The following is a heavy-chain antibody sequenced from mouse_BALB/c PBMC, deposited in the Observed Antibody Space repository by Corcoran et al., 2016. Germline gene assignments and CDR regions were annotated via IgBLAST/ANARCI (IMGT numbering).Heavy chain of an antibody. CDR3: ARSRGVTMITTGYAMDY. CDR1: GYSFTGYY. CDR2: ISCYNGAT. J-gene: IGHJ4*01. D-gene: IGHD2-4*01. V-gene: IGHV1S34*01. Sequence: LVKTGASVKISCKASGYSFTGYYMHWVKQSHGKSLEWIGYISCYNGATSYNQKFKGKATFTVDTSSSTAYMQFNSLTSEDSAVYYCARSRGVTMITTGYAMDYWGQGTSVTVSS.